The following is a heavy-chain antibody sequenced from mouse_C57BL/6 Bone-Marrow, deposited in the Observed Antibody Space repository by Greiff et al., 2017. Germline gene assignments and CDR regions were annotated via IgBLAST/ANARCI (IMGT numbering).Heavy chain of an antibody. J-gene: IGHJ3*01. V-gene: IGHV1-59*01. Sequence: VQLQQPGAELVRPGTSVKLSCKASGYTFTSYWMHWVKQRPGQGLEWIGVIDPSDSYTNYNQKFKGKATLTVDTSSSTAYMQLSSLTSEDSAVYYCARTPAFFYGSSSAWFAYWGQGTLVTVSA. CDR1: GYTFTSYW. D-gene: IGHD1-1*01. CDR3: ARTPAFFYGSSSAWFAY. CDR2: IDPSDSYT.